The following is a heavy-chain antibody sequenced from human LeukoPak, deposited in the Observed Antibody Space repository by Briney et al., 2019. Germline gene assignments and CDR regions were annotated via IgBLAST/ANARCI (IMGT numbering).Heavy chain of an antibody. CDR3: ATQYYYGSGSYSHIYFDY. J-gene: IGHJ4*02. Sequence: GGSLSLSCAASGFTVSSNYMIWVRQAPGKGLEWVSVIYSGGSTYYADSVKGRFTISRHNSKNTLYLQMNSLRAEDTAVYYCATQYYYGSGSYSHIYFDYWGQGTLVTVSS. V-gene: IGHV3-53*04. D-gene: IGHD3-10*01. CDR1: GFTVSSNY. CDR2: IYSGGST.